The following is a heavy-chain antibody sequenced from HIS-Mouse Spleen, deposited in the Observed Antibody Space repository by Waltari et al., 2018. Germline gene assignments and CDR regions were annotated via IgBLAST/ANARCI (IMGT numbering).Heavy chain of an antibody. CDR2: IDWADDK. CDR3: ARIAEGYSSGWYAFDY. J-gene: IGHJ4*02. Sequence: QVTLRESGPALVKPTQTLTLTCTFSGFSLSTSGMCVSWIRQPPGKALEWLARIDWADDKSYSTSLTTRLTISKETSKNQVVLTMTNMDPLDTATYYCARIAEGYSSGWYAFDYWGQGTLVTVSS. D-gene: IGHD6-19*01. CDR1: GFSLSTSGMC. V-gene: IGHV2-70*15.